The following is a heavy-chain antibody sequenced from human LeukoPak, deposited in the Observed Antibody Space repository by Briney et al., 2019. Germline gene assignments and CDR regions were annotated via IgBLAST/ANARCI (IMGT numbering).Heavy chain of an antibody. Sequence: PGGSLRLSCAASGFTFSSYSMNWVRQAPGKGLEWVSSISSSSSYIYYADSVKGRFTISRDNAKNSLYLQMNSLRAEDTAVYYCARDAGSSYYDILTGRWSFVYWGQGTLVTVSS. D-gene: IGHD3-9*01. V-gene: IGHV3-21*01. J-gene: IGHJ4*02. CDR2: ISSSSSYI. CDR3: ARDAGSSYYDILTGRWSFVY. CDR1: GFTFSSYS.